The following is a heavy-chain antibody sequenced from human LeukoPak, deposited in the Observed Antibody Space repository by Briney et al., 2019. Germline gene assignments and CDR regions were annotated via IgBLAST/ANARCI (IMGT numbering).Heavy chain of an antibody. J-gene: IGHJ6*03. CDR1: GGSISSGSYY. Sequence: PSQTLSLTCTVSGGSISSGSYYWSWIRQPAGKGLECIGRIYTSGSTNYNPSLKSRVTISVDTSKNQFSLKLSSVTAADTAVYYCARGTIFGVVIRGGYYYYYMDVWGKGTTVTVSS. CDR2: IYTSGST. V-gene: IGHV4-61*02. CDR3: ARGTIFGVVIRGGYYYYYMDV. D-gene: IGHD3-3*01.